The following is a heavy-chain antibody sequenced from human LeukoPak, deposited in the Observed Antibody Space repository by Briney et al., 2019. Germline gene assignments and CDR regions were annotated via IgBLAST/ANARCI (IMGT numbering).Heavy chain of an antibody. J-gene: IGHJ4*02. CDR2: ISYDGSNK. CDR1: GFTFSSYG. CDR3: AKDGTYSSGWWRYYFDY. Sequence: GGSLRLSCAASGFTFSSYGMHWVRQAPGKGLEWVAVISYDGSNKYYADSVKGRFTISRDNSKNTLYLQMNSLRAEDTAVYYCAKDGTYSSGWWRYYFDYWGQGTLVTVSS. D-gene: IGHD6-19*01. V-gene: IGHV3-30*18.